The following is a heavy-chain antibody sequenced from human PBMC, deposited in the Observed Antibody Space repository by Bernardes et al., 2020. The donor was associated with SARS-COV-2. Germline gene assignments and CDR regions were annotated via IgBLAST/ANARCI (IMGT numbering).Heavy chain of an antibody. D-gene: IGHD3-22*01. CDR1: GFTFSSYS. CDR3: ARDHSNSHKHAMDV. Sequence: GGSLRLSCAASGFTFSSYSMNWVRQAPGKGLEWVSYISSSSSTIYYADSVKGRFTISRDNAKNTLFLQMNSLRVEDTAVYYCARDHSNSHKHAMDVWGQGTTVTVSS. CDR2: ISSSSSTI. J-gene: IGHJ6*02. V-gene: IGHV3-48*01.